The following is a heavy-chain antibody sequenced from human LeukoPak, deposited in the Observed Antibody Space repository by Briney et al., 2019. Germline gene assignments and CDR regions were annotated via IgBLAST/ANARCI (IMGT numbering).Heavy chain of an antibody. CDR2: INAGNGNT. V-gene: IGHV1-3*01. Sequence: ASVKVSCKASGYTFTSYAMHWVRQAPGQRLEWMGWINAGNGNTKYSQKFQGRVTITRDTSASTAYMELSSLRSEDTAVYYCARDPNGYYYYGMDVWGQGTTVTVSS. CDR1: GYTFTSYA. J-gene: IGHJ6*02. CDR3: ARDPNGYYYYGMDV.